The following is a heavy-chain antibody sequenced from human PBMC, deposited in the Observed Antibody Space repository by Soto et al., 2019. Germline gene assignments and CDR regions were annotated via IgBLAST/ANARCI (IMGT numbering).Heavy chain of an antibody. J-gene: IGHJ4*02. CDR2: VRGSGSFT. V-gene: IGHV3-23*01. CDR1: GFTFTNYA. CDR3: VQDSIKGAYGY. D-gene: IGHD3-16*01. Sequence: EVQLLESGGGLVQPGGSLRLSCAASGFTFTNYAMSWVRQAPGKGLDWVSAVRGSGSFTYYADPVKGRFTISRDNSKNTLFLQMNSLRAEDTAIYYCVQDSIKGAYGYWGQGTLVIVSS.